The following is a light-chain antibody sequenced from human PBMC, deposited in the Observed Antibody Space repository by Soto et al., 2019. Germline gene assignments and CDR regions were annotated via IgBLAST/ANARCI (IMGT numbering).Light chain of an antibody. CDR2: KAS. Sequence: DIQMTQSPSTLSASVGDRVTITCRASQSISSWLAWYQQKPGKAPKLLIYKASSLESGVPSRFSGSGSGTEFPLTISSLPPDDFATDYCQQYNSYWTFGQGTKVEIK. V-gene: IGKV1-5*03. CDR3: QQYNSYWT. CDR1: QSISSW. J-gene: IGKJ1*01.